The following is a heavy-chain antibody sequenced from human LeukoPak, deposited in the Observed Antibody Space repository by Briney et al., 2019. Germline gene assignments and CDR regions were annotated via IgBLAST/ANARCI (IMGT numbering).Heavy chain of an antibody. CDR2: IWYDGSNK. CDR3: ARDSLSLNYYDSSGYFEGPTDY. D-gene: IGHD3-22*01. J-gene: IGHJ4*02. CDR1: GFTFSSYG. V-gene: IGHV3-33*01. Sequence: GGSLRLSCAASGFTFSSYGMHWVRQAPGKGLEWVAVIWYDGSNKYYADSVKGRFTISRDNSKNTLYLQMNSLRAEDTAVYHCARDSLSLNYYDSSGYFEGPTDYWGQGTLVTVSS.